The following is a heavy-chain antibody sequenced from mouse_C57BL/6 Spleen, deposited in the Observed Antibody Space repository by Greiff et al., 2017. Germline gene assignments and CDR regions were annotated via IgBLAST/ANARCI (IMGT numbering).Heavy chain of an antibody. Sequence: VQLQQPGAELVRPGSSVKLSCKASGYTFTSYWMHWVKQRPIQGLEWIGNIDPSDSETHYNQKFKDKATLTVDKSSSTAYIQLSSLTSEDSAVYYCAREGGGYFDVWGTGTTVTVSS. J-gene: IGHJ1*03. CDR1: GYTFTSYW. CDR2: IDPSDSET. CDR3: AREGGGYFDV. V-gene: IGHV1-52*01.